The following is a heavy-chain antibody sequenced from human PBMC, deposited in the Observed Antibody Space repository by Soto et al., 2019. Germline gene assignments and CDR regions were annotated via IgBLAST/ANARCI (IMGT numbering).Heavy chain of an antibody. D-gene: IGHD6-6*01. CDR1: GYTFTSYY. CDR2: INPSGGST. CDR3: AREGEQLASFDY. Sequence: ASVKVSCKASGYTFTSYYMHWVRQAPGQGLEGMGIINPSGGSTSHPQKFQGRVTMTRDTSTSTVYMELSSLRSEDTAVYYCAREGEQLASFDYWGQGTLVTVSS. J-gene: IGHJ4*02. V-gene: IGHV1-46*01.